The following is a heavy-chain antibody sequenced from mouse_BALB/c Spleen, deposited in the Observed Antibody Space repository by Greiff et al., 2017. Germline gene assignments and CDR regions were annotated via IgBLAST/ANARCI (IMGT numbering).Heavy chain of an antibody. Sequence: EVQVVESGGGLVKPGGSLKLSCAASGFTFSDYYMYWVRQTPEKRLEWVATISDGGSYTYYPDSVKGRFTISRDNAKNNLYLQMSSLKSEDTAMYYCARSDYYGSSYEVAYWGQGTLVTVSA. CDR3: ARSDYYGSSYEVAY. V-gene: IGHV5-4*02. CDR2: ISDGGSYT. D-gene: IGHD1-1*01. J-gene: IGHJ3*01. CDR1: GFTFSDYY.